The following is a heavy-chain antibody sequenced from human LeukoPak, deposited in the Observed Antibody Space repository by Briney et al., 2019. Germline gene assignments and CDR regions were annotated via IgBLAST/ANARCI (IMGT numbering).Heavy chain of an antibody. Sequence: PSETLSLTCTVSGGPISSYYWSWIRQPPGKGLEWIGYIYYSGSTNYNPSLKSQVTISVDTSKNQFSLKLSSVTAADTAVYYCARVPDTTSNWFDPWGQGTLVTVSS. V-gene: IGHV4-59*01. D-gene: IGHD5-18*01. CDR3: ARVPDTTSNWFDP. CDR2: IYYSGST. J-gene: IGHJ5*02. CDR1: GGPISSYY.